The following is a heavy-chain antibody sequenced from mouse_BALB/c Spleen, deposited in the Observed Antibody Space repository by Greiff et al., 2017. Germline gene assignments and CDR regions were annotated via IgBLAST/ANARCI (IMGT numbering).Heavy chain of an antibody. CDR2: INPSTGYT. CDR1: GYTFTSYW. Sequence: QVQLQQSGAELAKPGASVKMSCKASGYTFTSYWMHWVKQRPGQGLEWIGYINPSTGYTEYNQKFKDKATLTADKSSSTAYMQLSSLTSEDSAVYYCARLAMDYWGQGTSVTVSS. V-gene: IGHV1-7*01. CDR3: ARLAMDY. J-gene: IGHJ4*01.